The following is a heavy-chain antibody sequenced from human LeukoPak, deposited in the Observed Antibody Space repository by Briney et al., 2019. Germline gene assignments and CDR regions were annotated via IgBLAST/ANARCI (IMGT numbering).Heavy chain of an antibody. CDR1: GGSISSSSYY. Sequence: PSETLSLTCTVSGGSISSSSYYWGWIRQPPGKGLEWIGSIYYSGSTYYNPSLKSRVTISVDTSKNQFSLKLSSVTAADTAVYYCARVPGLWFGDHYYGMDVWGQGTTVTVSS. CDR3: ARVPGLWFGDHYYGMDV. D-gene: IGHD3-10*01. J-gene: IGHJ6*02. V-gene: IGHV4-39*07. CDR2: IYYSGST.